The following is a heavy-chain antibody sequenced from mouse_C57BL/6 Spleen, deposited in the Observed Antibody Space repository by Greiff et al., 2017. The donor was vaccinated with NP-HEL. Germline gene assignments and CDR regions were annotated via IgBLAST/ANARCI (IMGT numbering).Heavy chain of an antibody. D-gene: IGHD3-2*02. V-gene: IGHV5-6*01. CDR3: ARGAQATPYFDY. Sequence: EVKLVESGGDLVKPGGSLKLSCAASGFTFSSYGMSWVRQTPDKRLEWVATISSGGSYTYYPDSVKGRFTISRDNAKNTLYLQMSSLKSEDTAMYYCARGAQATPYFDYWGQGTTLTVSS. CDR1: GFTFSSYG. CDR2: ISSGGSYT. J-gene: IGHJ2*01.